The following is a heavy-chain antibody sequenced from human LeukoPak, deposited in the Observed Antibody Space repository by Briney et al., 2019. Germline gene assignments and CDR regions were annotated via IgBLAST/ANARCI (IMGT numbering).Heavy chain of an antibody. Sequence: PSETLSLTCTVSGDSITNFYGNWIRQPPGKGLEWLGYIYYTGSTTFNPSLKSRVTMSVDTSKHQFSLKLSSVTAADTAVYFCARWMGTWNAFDIWGQGTVVTVSS. J-gene: IGHJ3*02. V-gene: IGHV4-59*01. D-gene: IGHD1-1*01. CDR2: IYYTGST. CDR1: GDSITNFY. CDR3: ARWMGTWNAFDI.